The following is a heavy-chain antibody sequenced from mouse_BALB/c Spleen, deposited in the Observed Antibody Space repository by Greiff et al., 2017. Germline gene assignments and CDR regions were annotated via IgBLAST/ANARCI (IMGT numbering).Heavy chain of an antibody. D-gene: IGHD1-2*01. Sequence: EVQRVESGPGLVKPSQSLSLTCTVTGYSITSDYAWNWIRQFPGNKLEWMGYISYSGSTSYNPSLKSRISITRDTSKNQFFLQLNSVTTEDTATYYCARVLRLRGYAMDYWGQGTSVTVSS. CDR3: ARVLRLRGYAMDY. J-gene: IGHJ4*01. CDR1: GYSITSDYA. V-gene: IGHV3-2*02. CDR2: ISYSGST.